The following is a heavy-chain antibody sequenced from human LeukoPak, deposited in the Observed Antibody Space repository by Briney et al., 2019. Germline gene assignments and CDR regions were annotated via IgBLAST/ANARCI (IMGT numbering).Heavy chain of an antibody. CDR1: GGSFSGYY. CDR3: ASAIRYFDWLPSY. Sequence: SETLSLACAVYGGSFSGYYWSWIRQPPGKGLEWIGEINHSGSTNYNPSLKSRVTISVDTSKNQFSLKLSSVTAADTAVYYCASAIRYFDWLPSYWGQGTLVTVSS. V-gene: IGHV4-34*01. D-gene: IGHD3-9*01. CDR2: INHSGST. J-gene: IGHJ4*02.